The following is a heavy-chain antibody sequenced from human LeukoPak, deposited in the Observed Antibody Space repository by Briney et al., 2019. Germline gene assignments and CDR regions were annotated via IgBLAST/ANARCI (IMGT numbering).Heavy chain of an antibody. CDR3: ARAGGRYCSGGSCYFGY. J-gene: IGHJ4*02. D-gene: IGHD2-15*01. CDR2: INPNSGGT. Sequence: ASVKVSCKASGYTFTGYYMHWVRQAPGQGLEWMGWINPNSGGTNYAQKFQGWVTMTRDTSVSTAYMELSRLRSDDTAVYHCARAGGRYCSGGSCYFGYWGQGTLVTVSS. CDR1: GYTFTGYY. V-gene: IGHV1-2*04.